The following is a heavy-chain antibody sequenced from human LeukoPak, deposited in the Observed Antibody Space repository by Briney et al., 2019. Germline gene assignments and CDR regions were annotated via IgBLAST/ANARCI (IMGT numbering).Heavy chain of an antibody. CDR1: GFTFSSYA. V-gene: IGHV3-23*01. Sequence: PGGSLRLSCAASGFTFSSYAMSWVRQAPGKGLEWDSAITSSGGSAYYADSVKGRFTISRDNSKNTLYLQMNSLRAEDTAVYYCAKVTRYCSSTSCRHSDYWGQGTLVTVSS. CDR3: AKVTRYCSSTSCRHSDY. D-gene: IGHD2-2*01. CDR2: ITSSGGSA. J-gene: IGHJ4*02.